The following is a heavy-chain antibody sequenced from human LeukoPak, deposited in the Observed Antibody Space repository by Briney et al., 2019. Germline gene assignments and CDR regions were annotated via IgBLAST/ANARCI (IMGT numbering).Heavy chain of an antibody. Sequence: PSETLSLTCTVSGGSIDTYYWSWIRQPPGKGLEWIGYIYYFGSTDYDPSLKSRVTISVDTSKNQFSLNLRSVTAADTAVYYCAKLGSPRAYWGQGILVRVSS. V-gene: IGHV4-59*01. CDR1: GGSIDTYY. J-gene: IGHJ4*02. CDR2: IYYFGST. D-gene: IGHD7-27*01. CDR3: AKLGSPRAY.